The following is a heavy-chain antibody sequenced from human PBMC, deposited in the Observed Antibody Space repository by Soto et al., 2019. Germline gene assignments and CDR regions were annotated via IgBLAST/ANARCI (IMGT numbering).Heavy chain of an antibody. V-gene: IGHV3-30-3*01. CDR2: ISYDGSNK. CDR1: GFTFSSYA. Sequence: GGSLRLSCAASGFTFSSYAMHWVRQAPGKGLEWVAVISYDGSNKYYADSVKGRFTISRDNSKNTLYLQMNSLRAEDTAVYYCAILTAAAAAGLDYWGQGTLVTVSS. D-gene: IGHD6-13*01. CDR3: AILTAAAAAGLDY. J-gene: IGHJ4*02.